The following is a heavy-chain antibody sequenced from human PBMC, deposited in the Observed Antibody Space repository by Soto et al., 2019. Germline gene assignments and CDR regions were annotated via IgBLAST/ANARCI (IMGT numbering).Heavy chain of an antibody. CDR3: ARVGYDILTGYSDGVGYNWFDP. CDR2: IYYSGST. V-gene: IGHV4-31*03. D-gene: IGHD3-9*01. Sequence: QVQLQESGPGLVKPSQTLSLTCTVSGGSISSGGYYWSWIRQHPGKGLEWIGYIYYSGSTYYNPSLKSRVTISVDTSKNQFSLKLSSVTAADTAAYYCARVGYDILTGYSDGVGYNWFDPWGQGTLVTVSS. CDR1: GGSISSGGYY. J-gene: IGHJ5*02.